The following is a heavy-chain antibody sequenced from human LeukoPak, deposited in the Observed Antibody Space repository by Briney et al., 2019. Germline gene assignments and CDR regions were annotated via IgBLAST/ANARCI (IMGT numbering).Heavy chain of an antibody. CDR3: ASTDIVGAAFDY. V-gene: IGHV3-21*01. Sequence: GGSLRLSCAASGFTSSSYSMNLVRQATGKGLEWVSTISSSSSYIYFADSVKGRFTISRDNAKNSLYLQMNSLRAEDTAVYYCASTDIVGAAFDYWGQGTLVTVSS. D-gene: IGHD1-26*01. CDR1: GFTSSSYS. J-gene: IGHJ4*02. CDR2: ISSSSSYI.